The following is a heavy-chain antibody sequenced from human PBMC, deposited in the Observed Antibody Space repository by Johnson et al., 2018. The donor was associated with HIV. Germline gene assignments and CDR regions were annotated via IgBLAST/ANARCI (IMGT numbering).Heavy chain of an antibody. CDR2: ISYDGKYK. V-gene: IGHV3-30*18. CDR1: GFTFNNHW. J-gene: IGHJ3*02. Sequence: QVLLVESGGGLVQPGGSLRLSCAASGFTFNNHWMTWVRQAPGKGLEWVAVISYDGKYKYYGDSVKGRFTISRDNSKNTFDLQMTSLGVEDTAVYYCAKVGTGYSSSSVGAFDIWGQGTVVTVSS. D-gene: IGHD6-13*01. CDR3: AKVGTGYSSSSVGAFDI.